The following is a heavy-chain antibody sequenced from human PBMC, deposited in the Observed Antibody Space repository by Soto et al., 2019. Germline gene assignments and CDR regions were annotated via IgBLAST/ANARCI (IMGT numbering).Heavy chain of an antibody. Sequence: SETLSLTCTVSGGYISSGGYYWSWIRQHPGKGLEWIGYIYYSGSTYYNPSLKSRVTISVDTSKNQFSLKLSSVTAADTAVYYCARESRAGKYYFDYWGQGTLVTVSS. V-gene: IGHV4-31*03. CDR2: IYYSGST. CDR3: ARESRAGKYYFDY. J-gene: IGHJ4*02. CDR1: GGYISSGGYY. D-gene: IGHD6-13*01.